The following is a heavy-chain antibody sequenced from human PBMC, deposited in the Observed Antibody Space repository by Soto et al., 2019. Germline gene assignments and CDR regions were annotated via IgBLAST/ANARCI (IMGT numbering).Heavy chain of an antibody. CDR1: GYTFTGYY. J-gene: IGHJ6*02. Sequence: GASVKVSCKAFGYTFTGYYLHWVRQAPGQGLEWMGRSNPETGGTIYSQNFQGRVTMTRDTSISTAYMELSRLTSDDTAVYYCARDADLVFGVVIYGMDVWGQGTTVTVSS. CDR2: SNPETGGT. V-gene: IGHV1-2*02. D-gene: IGHD3-3*01. CDR3: ARDADLVFGVVIYGMDV.